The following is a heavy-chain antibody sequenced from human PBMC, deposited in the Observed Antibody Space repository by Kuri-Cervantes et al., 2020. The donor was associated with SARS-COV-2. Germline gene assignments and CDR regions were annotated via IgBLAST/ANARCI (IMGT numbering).Heavy chain of an antibody. CDR3: ARVVVTAIHDAFDI. J-gene: IGHJ3*02. D-gene: IGHD2-21*02. V-gene: IGHV4-34*01. CDR2: INHSGST. Sequence: SETLSLTCAVYGGSFSGYYWSWIRQPPGKGLEWIGEINHSGSTNYNPSLKSRVTISVDKSKNQFSLKLSSVTAADTAVYYCARVVVTAIHDAFDIWGQGTMVTVSS. CDR1: GGSFSGYY.